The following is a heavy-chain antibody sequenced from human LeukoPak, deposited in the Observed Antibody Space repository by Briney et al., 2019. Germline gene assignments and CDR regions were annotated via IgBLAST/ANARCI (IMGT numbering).Heavy chain of an antibody. D-gene: IGHD3-10*01. J-gene: IGHJ6*03. Sequence: PGGSLRLSCAASGFTFSSYWMSWVRQAPGKGLEWVAFIRYDGSNKYYADSVKGRFTISRDNSKNTLYLQMNSLRAEDTAVYYCAKSRRVLTLGEYYYMDVWGKGTTVTVSS. CDR2: IRYDGSNK. CDR3: AKSRRVLTLGEYYYMDV. CDR1: GFTFSSYW. V-gene: IGHV3-30*02.